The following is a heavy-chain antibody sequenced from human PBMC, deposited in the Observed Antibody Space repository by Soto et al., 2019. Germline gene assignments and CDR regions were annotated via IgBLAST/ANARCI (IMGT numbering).Heavy chain of an antibody. D-gene: IGHD3-10*01. J-gene: IGHJ6*02. V-gene: IGHV1-18*01. CDR1: GYTLTNYD. CDR2: ISTYTGNT. CDR3: ARGYYYGSGRPTPGGMDV. Sequence: QVHLVQSGAEVKKPGASVKVSCKASGYTLTNYDINWVRQAPGQGLEWMGWISTYTGNTNYAQKLQGRVTMTTDTSTRTAYMELRSLRSDDTAVYYCARGYYYGSGRPTPGGMDVWGQGTTVTVSS.